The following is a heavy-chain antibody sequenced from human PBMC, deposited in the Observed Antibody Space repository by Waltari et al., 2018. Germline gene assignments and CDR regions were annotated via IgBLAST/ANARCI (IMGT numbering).Heavy chain of an antibody. CDR2: LSSNNNA. V-gene: IGHV3-66*02. J-gene: IGHJ4*02. D-gene: IGHD6-25*01. CDR3: AKERANSGAWDYLEY. CDR1: GVDVGSSF. Sequence: EVQLVESGGGLVQPGESLRLSCVASGVDVGSSFMTWIRQAPGGGLECVSILSSNNNAYYADSVEGRFTVSRDSARNALFLQMDRLRPEDTGVYFCAKERANSGAWDYLEYWGRGILVTVSS.